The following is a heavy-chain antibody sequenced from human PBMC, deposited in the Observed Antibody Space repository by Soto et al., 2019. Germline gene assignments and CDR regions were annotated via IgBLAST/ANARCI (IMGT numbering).Heavy chain of an antibody. Sequence: EVQLVESGGGLTQPGVSLRLSCAASGFTVGSNYMSWVRQAPGKGLEWVSVIYSEGTPYYADSVKGRFTISSENSNNTLYLHMNNLRAEDTAVYYCARSTYYDIWTGSYYYYAMDVWGQGTTVTFAS. CDR1: GFTVGSNY. D-gene: IGHD3-9*01. CDR3: ARSTYYDIWTGSYYYYAMDV. V-gene: IGHV3-53*01. CDR2: IYSEGTP. J-gene: IGHJ6*02.